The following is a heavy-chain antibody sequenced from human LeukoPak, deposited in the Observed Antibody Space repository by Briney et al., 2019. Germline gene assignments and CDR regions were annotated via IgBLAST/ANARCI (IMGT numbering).Heavy chain of an antibody. CDR2: IFPGDSDT. V-gene: IGHV5-51*01. CDR3: ASEYCSGGNCYFDY. J-gene: IGHJ4*02. CDR1: EYIFATYW. D-gene: IGHD2-15*01. Sequence: GASLQISCKCSEYIFATYWIGWVRQLPGQGVEWMGIIFPGDSDTRYSPSFQGQVTISADKSISTAYLQWSSLKASDTAIYYCASEYCSGGNCYFDYWGQGTLVTVSS.